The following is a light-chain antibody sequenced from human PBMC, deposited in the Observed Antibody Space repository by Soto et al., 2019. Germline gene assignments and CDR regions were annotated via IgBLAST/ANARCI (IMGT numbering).Light chain of an antibody. J-gene: IGKJ3*01. CDR3: QQYNNWPPFT. CDR1: QSVSSN. Sequence: EIVMTQSPATLSVSPGERATLSCRASQSVSSNLAWYQQKPGQAPRLLIYGASTRATGIPGRFSGSGSGTEFTLTISSLQSADFAVYYCQQYNNWPPFTFGPGTKVDIK. V-gene: IGKV3-15*01. CDR2: GAS.